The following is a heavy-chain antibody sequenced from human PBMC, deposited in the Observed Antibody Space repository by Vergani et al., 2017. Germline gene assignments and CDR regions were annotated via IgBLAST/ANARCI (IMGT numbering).Heavy chain of an antibody. Sequence: QVQLQESGPGLVKPSETLSLTCTVSGGSISSYYWSWIRQPPGKGLEWIGYIYYRGSTNYNPSLKSRVTISVDTSKNQFSLKLSSVTAADTAVYYCARDGVSRYYDSSGYWVNWFDPWGQGTLVTVSS. CDR3: ARDGVSRYYDSSGYWVNWFDP. V-gene: IGHV4-59*01. J-gene: IGHJ5*02. CDR2: IYYRGST. CDR1: GGSISSYY. D-gene: IGHD3-22*01.